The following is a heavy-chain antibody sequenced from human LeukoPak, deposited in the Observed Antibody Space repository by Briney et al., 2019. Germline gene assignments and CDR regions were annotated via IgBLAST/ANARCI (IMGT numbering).Heavy chain of an antibody. Sequence: GGSLRLSCGASGFTVSTNYMSWVRQAPGKGLEWVSIIYSGGSTYYADSVKGKFTISRDNSKNTLYLQMNSLRAEDTAVYYCASYRYGSSFAFDIWGQGTMVTVSS. CDR1: GFTVSTNY. D-gene: IGHD6-6*01. CDR3: ASYRYGSSFAFDI. CDR2: IYSGGST. V-gene: IGHV3-66*01. J-gene: IGHJ3*02.